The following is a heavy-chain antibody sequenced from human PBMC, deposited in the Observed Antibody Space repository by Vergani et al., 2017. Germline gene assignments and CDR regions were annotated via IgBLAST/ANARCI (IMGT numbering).Heavy chain of an antibody. CDR2: IYYSGST. V-gene: IGHV4-59*01. CDR3: ARDYYDILTGYFWFDA. J-gene: IGHJ5*02. D-gene: IGHD3-9*01. Sequence: QVQLQESGPGLVKPSETLSLTCTVSGGSISSYYWSWIRQPPGKGLEWIGYIYYSGSTNYNPSLKSRVTISVDTSKNQFSLKLSSVTAADTAVYYCARDYYDILTGYFWFDAWGQGTLVTVSS. CDR1: GGSISSYY.